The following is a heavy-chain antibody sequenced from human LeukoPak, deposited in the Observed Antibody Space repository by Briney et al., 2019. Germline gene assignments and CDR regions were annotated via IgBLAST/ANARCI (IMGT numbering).Heavy chain of an antibody. Sequence: ASVKVSCKAAGYPFVSYGISWVRQAPGHGLEWMGWISVHNGNTNYEQKVQGRVTLTTDTSTATAYMELRGLTSDDTAIYYCARGYYYGSGSYFDYWGQGTLVTVSS. J-gene: IGHJ4*02. CDR2: ISVHNGNT. CDR1: GYPFVSYG. D-gene: IGHD3-10*01. CDR3: ARGYYYGSGSYFDY. V-gene: IGHV1-18*01.